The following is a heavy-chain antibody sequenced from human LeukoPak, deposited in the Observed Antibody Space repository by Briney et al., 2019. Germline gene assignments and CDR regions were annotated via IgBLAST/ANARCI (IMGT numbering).Heavy chain of an antibody. V-gene: IGHV3-30-3*01. J-gene: IGHJ3*02. CDR3: TRETPLDAFGSGQDAFDI. CDR1: GSTFSRYA. CDR2: ISYDGIYK. D-gene: IGHD3-10*01. Sequence: PGESLRLSCADSGSTFSRYAMHWVRQAPGKGLEWVSVISYDGIYKYYADSVKGRFTISRDNSKNTLFLQMNSLRPEDTAVYYCTRETPLDAFGSGQDAFDIWGQGTIVTVSS.